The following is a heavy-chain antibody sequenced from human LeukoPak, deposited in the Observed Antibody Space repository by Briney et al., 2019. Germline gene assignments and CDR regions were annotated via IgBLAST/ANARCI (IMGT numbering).Heavy chain of an antibody. CDR1: GGSISSSNW. J-gene: IGHJ6*02. Sequence: SETLSLTCAVSGGSISSSNWWSWVRQPPGKGLEWIGEIYHSGSTNYNPSLKSRVTISVDKSKNQFSLKLGSVTAADTAVYYCARVQGSGSYRITHFYYYGMDVWGQGTTVTVSS. V-gene: IGHV4-4*02. CDR2: IYHSGST. CDR3: ARVQGSGSYRITHFYYYGMDV. D-gene: IGHD3-10*01.